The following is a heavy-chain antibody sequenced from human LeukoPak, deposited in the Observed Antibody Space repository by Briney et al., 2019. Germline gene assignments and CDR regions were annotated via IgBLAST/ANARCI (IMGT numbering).Heavy chain of an antibody. J-gene: IGHJ4*02. CDR1: GIPFSNYS. Sequence: GGSLRLSCAASGIPFSNYSLTWVRQAPGKGLVWVSSISGSSRYIHYSDSVRGRFSISRDNAKNSVYLQMDSLTADDTAVYYCARVNSALVVSSEGSWAGSLGFDHWGQGILVIVSS. V-gene: IGHV3-21*06. D-gene: IGHD3-22*01. CDR3: ARVNSALVVSSEGSWAGSLGFDH. CDR2: ISGSSRYI.